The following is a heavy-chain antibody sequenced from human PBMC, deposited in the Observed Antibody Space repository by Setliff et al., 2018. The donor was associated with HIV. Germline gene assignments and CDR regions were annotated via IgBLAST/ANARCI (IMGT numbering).Heavy chain of an antibody. CDR1: GGSININNYY. D-gene: IGHD3-3*01. V-gene: IGHV4-31*03. Sequence: PSETLSLTCTVSGGSININNYYWGWLRQPPGKGLEYIGHIHYSGNTYYNPSLKSRISISVDTSKNQFSLKLTSVTAADTAVYYCARRPYDFWSGPMTRYYFDYWGQGTLVTVSS. CDR2: IHYSGNT. CDR3: ARRPYDFWSGPMTRYYFDY. J-gene: IGHJ4*02.